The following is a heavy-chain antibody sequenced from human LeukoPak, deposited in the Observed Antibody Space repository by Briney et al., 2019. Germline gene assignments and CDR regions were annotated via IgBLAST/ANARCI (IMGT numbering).Heavy chain of an antibody. J-gene: IGHJ4*02. CDR2: IGTAGDT. CDR3: ARDPSVCGGDCYLFDY. V-gene: IGHV3-13*01. Sequence: GGSLRLSCAASGFTFSSYDMHWVRQATGKGLEWVSAIGTAGDTYYPGSVKGRFTISRENAKNSLYLQMNSLRAEDTAVYYCARDPSVCGGDCYLFDYWGQGTLVTVSS. D-gene: IGHD2-21*02. CDR1: GFTFSSYD.